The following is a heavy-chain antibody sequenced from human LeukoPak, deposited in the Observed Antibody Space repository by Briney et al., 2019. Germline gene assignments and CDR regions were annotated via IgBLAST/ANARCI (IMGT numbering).Heavy chain of an antibody. CDR1: GFTFSSYT. D-gene: IGHD2-8*01. V-gene: IGHV3-64D*09. CDR3: VKDKWIDH. CDR2: ININGGRT. J-gene: IGHJ4*02. Sequence: GGSLRLSCSVPGFTFSSYTMHWVRQAPEKGLEYVSSININGGRTYYADSVKGRFTISRDNSKNTLYLQMSSLRAEDTAVYYCVKDKWIDHWGQGTLVTVSS.